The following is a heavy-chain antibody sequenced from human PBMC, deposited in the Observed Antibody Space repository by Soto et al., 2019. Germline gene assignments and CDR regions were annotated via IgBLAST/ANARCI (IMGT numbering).Heavy chain of an antibody. CDR3: ARGWFGPDV. J-gene: IGHJ6*04. Sequence: VSQAQEKGLVWVSGIDKVGTDSTYADSVKGRFTSSRDNAKNTVYLQMNSLRVEDTAVYYCARGWFGPDVWVNGTTVTVSS. D-gene: IGHD3-10*01. V-gene: IGHV3-74*03. CDR2: IDKVGTDS.